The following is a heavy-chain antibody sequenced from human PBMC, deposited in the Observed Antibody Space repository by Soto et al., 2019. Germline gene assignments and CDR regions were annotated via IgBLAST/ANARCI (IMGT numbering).Heavy chain of an antibody. J-gene: IGHJ3*01. CDR3: TKERGWGGEGRWAVDG. V-gene: IGHV3-9*01. CDR2: TSRNSGNI. Sequence: EVQLVESGGGVVQPGRSLRLSCAASGVTFEEYAMHWVRQVPGKGLEWVADTSRNSGNIAYADSVKGRFTISRDNAKNSLYLQMNSLRPDDTALYFLTKERGWGGEGRWAVDGWGQGTRVTVSS. CDR1: GVTFEEYA. D-gene: IGHD2-21*01.